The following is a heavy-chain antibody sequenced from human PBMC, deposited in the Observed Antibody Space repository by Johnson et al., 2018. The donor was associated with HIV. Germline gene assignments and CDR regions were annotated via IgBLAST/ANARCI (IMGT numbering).Heavy chain of an antibody. D-gene: IGHD5-12*01. Sequence: VQLVESGGGLVQPGGSLRLSCAASGFTFSSYWMSWVRQAPGKGLEWVANIKQDGSEKYYVDSVKGRFTISRDNAKNSLYPQMNSLRAEDTAVYYCATKSAGGSFDMWGQGTTVTVSS. J-gene: IGHJ3*02. CDR3: ATKSAGGSFDM. CDR2: IKQDGSEK. V-gene: IGHV3-7*01. CDR1: GFTFSSYW.